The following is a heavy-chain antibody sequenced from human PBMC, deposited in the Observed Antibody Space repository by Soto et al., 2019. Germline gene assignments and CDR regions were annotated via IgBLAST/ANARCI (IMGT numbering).Heavy chain of an antibody. CDR1: GYSFTSYW. V-gene: IGHV5-51*01. CDR2: IYPGDSDT. D-gene: IGHD2-2*01. Sequence: PGESLKISCKGSGYSFTSYWIGWVRQMPGKGLEWMGIIYPGDSDTRYSPSFQGQVTISADKSISTAYLQWSSLKASDTAMYYCARLGVPAAISFGFDPWGQGTQVTVSS. CDR3: ARLGVPAAISFGFDP. J-gene: IGHJ5*02.